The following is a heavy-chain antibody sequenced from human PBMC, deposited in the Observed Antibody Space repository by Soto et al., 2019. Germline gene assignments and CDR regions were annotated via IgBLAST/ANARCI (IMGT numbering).Heavy chain of an antibody. CDR2: INAGNGNT. Sequence: QVQLVQSGAEEKKPGASVKVSCKASGYTFTSYTMHWVRQAPGQRLEWMGWINAGNGNTKYSQKSQGRVTITRDTSXXTAYMELSSLRSEDTAVYYCARRVTAAGIGDPDDNWGQGTLVTVSS. CDR1: GYTFTSYT. J-gene: IGHJ4*02. V-gene: IGHV1-3*05. D-gene: IGHD6-13*01. CDR3: ARRVTAAGIGDPDDN.